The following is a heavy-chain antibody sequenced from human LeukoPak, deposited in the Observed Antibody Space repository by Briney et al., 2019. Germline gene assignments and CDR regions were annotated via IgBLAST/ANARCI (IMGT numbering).Heavy chain of an antibody. CDR2: MYHSGST. CDR3: ATTGYSSGWYEDYYYYYYMDV. V-gene: IGHV4-38-2*02. J-gene: IGHJ6*03. Sequence: PSETLSLTCTVSGGSISSYYWGWIRQPPGKGLEWIGSMYHSGSTYYNPSLKSRVTISIDTSKNQFSLKLSSVTAADTAVYYCATTGYSSGWYEDYYYYYYMDVWGKGTTVTVSS. D-gene: IGHD6-19*01. CDR1: GGSISSYY.